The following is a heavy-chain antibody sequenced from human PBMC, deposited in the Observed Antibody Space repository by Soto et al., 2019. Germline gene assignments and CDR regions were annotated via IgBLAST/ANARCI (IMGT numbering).Heavy chain of an antibody. Sequence: EVQLVESGGGLVQPGGSLRLSCAASGFTFISYWMSLVRQAPGKGLEWVANIKQDGSENYYVDSVKGRFTISRDNAKNSLYLQMNSLRAEDTAVYYCAREEWGYCSGGTCYYFDYWGQGTLVTVSS. D-gene: IGHD2-15*01. CDR1: GFTFISYW. V-gene: IGHV3-7*03. J-gene: IGHJ4*02. CDR2: IKQDGSEN. CDR3: AREEWGYCSGGTCYYFDY.